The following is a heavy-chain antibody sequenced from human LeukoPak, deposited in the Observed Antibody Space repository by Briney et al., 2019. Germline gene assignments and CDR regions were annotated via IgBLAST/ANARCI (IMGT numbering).Heavy chain of an antibody. J-gene: IGHJ4*02. D-gene: IGHD3-22*01. CDR3: AKDDSSGPLAS. Sequence: GGSLRLSCAASGFTFSSYAMSWVRQAPGKGLEWVSGISWNSGSIGYADSVKGRFTISRDNAKNSLYLQMNSLRAEDTALYYCAKDDSSGPLASWGQGTLVTVSS. V-gene: IGHV3-9*01. CDR1: GFTFSSYA. CDR2: ISWNSGSI.